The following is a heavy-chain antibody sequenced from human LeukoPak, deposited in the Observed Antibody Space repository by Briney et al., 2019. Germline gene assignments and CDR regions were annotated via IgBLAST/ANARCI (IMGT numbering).Heavy chain of an antibody. CDR3: ASVVVPAAMDDAFDI. CDR1: GFTVSSNY. Sequence: GGSLRLSCAASGFTVSSNYMSWVRQAPGKGLEWVSVIYSGGTTYYADSVKGRFTISRDNSKNTLYLQMNSLRAEDTAVYYCASVVVPAAMDDAFDIWAKGQWSPSLQ. CDR2: IYSGGTT. D-gene: IGHD2-2*01. V-gene: IGHV3-66*01. J-gene: IGHJ3*02.